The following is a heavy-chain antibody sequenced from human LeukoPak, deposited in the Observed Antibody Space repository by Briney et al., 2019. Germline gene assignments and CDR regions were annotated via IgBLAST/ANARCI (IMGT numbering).Heavy chain of an antibody. CDR3: ARGRGYCSGGSCKSHYYYYYYMDV. CDR1: GYTFTGYY. V-gene: IGHV1-2*02. D-gene: IGHD2-15*01. CDR2: INPNSGGT. Sequence: ASVKVSCKASGYTFTGYYMHWVRQATGQGLEWIGWINPNSGGTNYAQKFQGRVTMTRDTSISTAYTELSRLRSDDTAVYYCARGRGYCSGGSCKSHYYYYYYMDVWGKGTTVTVSS. J-gene: IGHJ6*03.